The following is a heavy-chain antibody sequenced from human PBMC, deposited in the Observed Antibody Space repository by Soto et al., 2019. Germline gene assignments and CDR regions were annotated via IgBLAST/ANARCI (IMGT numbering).Heavy chain of an antibody. V-gene: IGHV3-48*04. CDR3: VGGGRPFDY. J-gene: IGHJ4*02. D-gene: IGHD3-10*01. CDR1: GFTFNSFT. CDR2: ISSSSTTI. Sequence: GGSLRLSCAASGFTFNSFTMNWVRQAPGKGLEWVSYISSSSTTIYFADSVKGRLTISRDNSKNSLDLQMNSLGVEDTAVYYCVGGGRPFDYWGQGTLVTVSS.